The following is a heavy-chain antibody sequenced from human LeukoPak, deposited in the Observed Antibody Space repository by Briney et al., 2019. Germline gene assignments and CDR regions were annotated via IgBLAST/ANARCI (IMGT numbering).Heavy chain of an antibody. D-gene: IGHD6-13*01. V-gene: IGHV4-38-2*02. CDR2: IYHSGST. CDR1: GYSISSGYY. J-gene: IGHJ5*02. CDR3: ARDRQQLARGWFDP. Sequence: SETLSLTCTVSGYSISSGYYWGWIRQPPGKGLEWIGSIYHSGSTYYNPSLKSRVTISVDTSKNQFSLKLSSVTAADTAVYYCARDRQQLARGWFDPWGQGTLVTVSS.